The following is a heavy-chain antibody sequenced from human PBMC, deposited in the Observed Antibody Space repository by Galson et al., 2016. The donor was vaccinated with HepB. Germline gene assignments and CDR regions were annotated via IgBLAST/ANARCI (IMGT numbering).Heavy chain of an antibody. V-gene: IGHV1-18*01. CDR1: GYTFTRFG. CDR3: AGNYNLWTGCNY. CDR2: INSHTGDT. Sequence: SVKVSCKASGYTFTRFGITWVRQAPGQGLEWMGWINSHTGDTRYAQNLQGRVTMTTDRSTTTVYMELRSLRSDDTALYYCAGNYNLWTGCNYWGQGTQVTVSS. D-gene: IGHD3/OR15-3a*01. J-gene: IGHJ4*02.